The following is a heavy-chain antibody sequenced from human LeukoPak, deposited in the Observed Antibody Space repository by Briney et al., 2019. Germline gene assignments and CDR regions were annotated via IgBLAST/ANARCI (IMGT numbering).Heavy chain of an antibody. CDR2: IIPIFGTA. J-gene: IGHJ3*02. Sequence: SVKVSCKASGYTFTGYYMHWVRQAPGQGLEWMGGIIPIFGTANYAQKFQGRVTITADESTSTAYMELSSLRSEDTAVYYCARVTLHYYDSSGYSFDAFDIWGQGTMVTVSS. V-gene: IGHV1-69*13. CDR3: ARVTLHYYDSSGYSFDAFDI. D-gene: IGHD3-22*01. CDR1: GYTFTGYY.